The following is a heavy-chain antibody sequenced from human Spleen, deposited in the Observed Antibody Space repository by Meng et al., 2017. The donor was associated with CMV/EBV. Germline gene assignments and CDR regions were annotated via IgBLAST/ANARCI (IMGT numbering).Heavy chain of an antibody. CDR3: AKASYYDSSGYFDY. D-gene: IGHD3-22*01. CDR2: ISWNRGSI. Sequence: SLKISCAASGFTFDDYAMHWVRQAPGKGLEWVSGISWNRGSIGYADSVKGRFTISRDNAKNSLYLQMNSLRAEDTALYYCAKASYYDSSGYFDYWGQGTLVTVSS. V-gene: IGHV3-9*01. CDR1: GFTFDDYA. J-gene: IGHJ4*02.